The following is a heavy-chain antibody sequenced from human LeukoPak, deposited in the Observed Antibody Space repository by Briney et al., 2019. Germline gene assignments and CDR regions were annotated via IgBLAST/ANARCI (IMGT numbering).Heavy chain of an antibody. V-gene: IGHV3-66*01. D-gene: IGHD6-13*01. CDR2: IYSGGST. CDR3: ARDDGVAAPLGPAFYGMDV. CDR1: GFTFSSYA. Sequence: GGSLRLSCAASGFTFSSYAMHWVRQAPGKGLEWVSVIYSGGSTYYADSVKGRFTISRDNSKNTLYLQMNSLRAEDTAVYYCARDDGVAAPLGPAFYGMDVWGQGTTVTVSS. J-gene: IGHJ6*02.